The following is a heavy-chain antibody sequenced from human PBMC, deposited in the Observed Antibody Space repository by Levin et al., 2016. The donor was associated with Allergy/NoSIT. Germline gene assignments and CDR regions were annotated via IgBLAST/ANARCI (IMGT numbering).Heavy chain of an antibody. Sequence: GGSLRLSCTVSGVTFRAYTMVWVRQPPGKGLEWVAGITYRGFASYSAESVKGRVTISRDDSRDMVFLEVNNLRHDDSALYYCATGRGFIDYWGQGTLVNVSS. CDR1: GVTFRAYT. CDR2: ITYRGFAS. J-gene: IGHJ4*02. CDR3: ATGRGFIDY. D-gene: IGHD3-10*01. V-gene: IGHV3-30*03.